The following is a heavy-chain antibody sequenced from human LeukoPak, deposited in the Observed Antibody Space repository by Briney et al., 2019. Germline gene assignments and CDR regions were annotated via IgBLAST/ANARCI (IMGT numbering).Heavy chain of an antibody. J-gene: IGHJ4*02. D-gene: IGHD3-22*01. CDR1: GYTFTSYD. Sequence: ASVKVSCKASGYTFTSYDINWVRQATGQGLEWVGWMNPNTGAAGYAQNFQGRVTMTRDTPISTAYMELNSLRSEDTAVYYCARLSETPVYYYSSGYYYLDSWGQGTLVTVSS. CDR2: MNPNTGAA. CDR3: ARLSETPVYYYSSGYYYLDS. V-gene: IGHV1-8*01.